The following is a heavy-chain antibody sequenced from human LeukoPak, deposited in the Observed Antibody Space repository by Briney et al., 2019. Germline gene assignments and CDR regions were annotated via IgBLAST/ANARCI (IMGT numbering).Heavy chain of an antibody. V-gene: IGHV3-7*01. D-gene: IGHD5-18*01. CDR1: GFTFSSYW. CDR2: IKQDGSEK. J-gene: IGHJ4*02. Sequence: GGSLRLSCAASGFTFSSYWMSWVRQAPGKGLEWVANIKQDGSEKYYVDSVKGRFTISRDNAKNSLYLQMNSLRAEDTAVYYCARGVFIGGYSYGYGGFDYWGQGTLVTVSS. CDR3: ARGVFIGGYSYGYGGFDY.